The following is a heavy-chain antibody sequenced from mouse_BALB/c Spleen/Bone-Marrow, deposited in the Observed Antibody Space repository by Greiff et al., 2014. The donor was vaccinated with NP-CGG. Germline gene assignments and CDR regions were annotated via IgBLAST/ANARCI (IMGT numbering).Heavy chain of an antibody. J-gene: IGHJ2*01. CDR2: ILPESGST. CDR3: ARTPGVLYFFDY. CDR1: GYTFSSYW. Sequence: VQLVESGAELMKPGASVKISCKSSGYTFSSYWIEWVKQRPGHGLEWIGEILPESGSTNYNEKFRGKATFTADTSSNTAYMQLSSLTSEDSAIYYCARTPGVLYFFDYWGQGTTLTVSS. V-gene: IGHV1-9*01.